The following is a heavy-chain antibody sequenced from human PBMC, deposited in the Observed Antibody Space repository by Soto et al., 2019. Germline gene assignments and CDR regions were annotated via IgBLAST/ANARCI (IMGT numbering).Heavy chain of an antibody. CDR3: AKSSLGYCSGGSCYPPHYFDY. D-gene: IGHD2-15*01. Sequence: EVQLLDSGGGLVQPGGSLRLSCAASGFTFSNYAMSWVRQAPGKGLEWVSGVGGSGDSTYYADSVKGRFTISRDNSKDTLYLQMNSLRGEDTAVYYCAKSSLGYCSGGSCYPPHYFDYWGQGTLVTVSS. CDR2: VGGSGDST. V-gene: IGHV3-23*01. CDR1: GFTFSNYA. J-gene: IGHJ4*02.